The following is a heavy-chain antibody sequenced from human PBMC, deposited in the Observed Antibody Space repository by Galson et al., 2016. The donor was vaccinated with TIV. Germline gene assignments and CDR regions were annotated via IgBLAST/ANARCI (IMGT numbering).Heavy chain of an antibody. D-gene: IGHD4-17*01. V-gene: IGHV3-20*04. Sequence: SLRLSCAASGFTFDDYGMSWVRQAPGKGLEWVSGITWNGDTTGYVDSVKGRFTISRDNAKNALYLEMDSLRAEDTAVYYCARSGDYGDYWGQGTLVTVSS. CDR2: ITWNGDTT. J-gene: IGHJ4*02. CDR1: GFTFDDYG. CDR3: ARSGDYGDY.